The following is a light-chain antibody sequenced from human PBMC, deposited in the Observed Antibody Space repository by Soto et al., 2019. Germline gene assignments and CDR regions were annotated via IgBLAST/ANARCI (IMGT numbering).Light chain of an antibody. CDR2: AAS. CDR1: QGISTY. V-gene: IGKV1-27*01. CDR3: RKYNSAPCT. J-gene: IGKJ1*01. Sequence: DIQMTQPPSCLSSSVGDIVTITYRASQGISTYLAWYQQKPGQGPKLLIYAASTLQSGVPSRFSGSGSGTDFTLTSRSLQPEDCETYYCRKYNSAPCTCGQGPKVEIK.